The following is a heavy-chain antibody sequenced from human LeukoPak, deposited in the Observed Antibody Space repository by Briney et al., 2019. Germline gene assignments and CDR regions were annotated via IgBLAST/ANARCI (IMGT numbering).Heavy chain of an antibody. V-gene: IGHV3-30*18. CDR3: AKILHGAAAGTGPDY. CDR2: ISYDGSNK. Sequence: GGSLRLSCAASGFTFSSYGMHWVRQAPGKGLEWVAVISYDGSNKYYADSVKGRFTISRDNSKNTVYLQMNSLRGEDTAVYYCAKILHGAAAGTGPDYWGQGTLVIFSS. CDR1: GFTFSSYG. J-gene: IGHJ4*02. D-gene: IGHD6-13*01.